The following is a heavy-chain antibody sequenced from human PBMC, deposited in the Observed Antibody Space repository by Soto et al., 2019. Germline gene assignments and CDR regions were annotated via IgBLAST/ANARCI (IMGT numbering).Heavy chain of an antibody. D-gene: IGHD5-12*01. V-gene: IGHV2-26*01. Sequence: QVTLKESGPVLVKPTETLTLTCTVSGFSLSTARMGVSWIRQPPGKALEWLAHIFSNDEKSYSTTLKSRLTISKDTSKRQVVLTMTNMDPVDTATYYCARIRRDGYPWDYFDYWGQGTLVTVSS. CDR3: ARIRRDGYPWDYFDY. CDR1: GFSLSTARMG. J-gene: IGHJ4*02. CDR2: IFSNDEK.